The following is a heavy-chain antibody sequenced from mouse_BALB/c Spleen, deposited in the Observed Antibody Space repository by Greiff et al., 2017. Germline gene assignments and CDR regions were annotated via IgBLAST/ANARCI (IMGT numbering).Heavy chain of an antibody. CDR2: ISSGSSTI. J-gene: IGHJ4*01. V-gene: IGHV5-17*02. CDR3: ARLLYYGYAMDY. CDR1: GFTFSSFG. D-gene: IGHD1-1*01. Sequence: EVMLVESGGGLVQPGGSRKLSCAASGFTFSSFGMHWVRQAPEKGLEWVAYISSGSSTIYYADTVKGRFTISRDNPKNTLFLQMTSLRSEDTAMYYCARLLYYGYAMDYWGQGTSVTVSS.